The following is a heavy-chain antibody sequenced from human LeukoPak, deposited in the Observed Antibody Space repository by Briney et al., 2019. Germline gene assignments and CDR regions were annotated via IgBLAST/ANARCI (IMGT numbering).Heavy chain of an antibody. V-gene: IGHV3-64*01. J-gene: IGHJ4*02. CDR2: ISSNGGST. D-gene: IGHD3-22*01. CDR1: GFTFSSYA. Sequence: GGSLRLSCAASGFTFSSYAMHWVRQAPGKGLEYVSAISSNGGSTYYANSVKGRFTISRDNSKNTLYLQMGSLRAEDMAVYYCARGVYYDNRDPVYWGQGTLVTVSS. CDR3: ARGVYYDNRDPVY.